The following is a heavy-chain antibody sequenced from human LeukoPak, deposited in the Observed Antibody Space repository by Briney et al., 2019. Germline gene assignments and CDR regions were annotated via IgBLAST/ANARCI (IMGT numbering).Heavy chain of an antibody. D-gene: IGHD2/OR15-2a*01. Sequence: SXTLSLTCTVSGGSISSGSYYWSWNRQPAGKGLEWIGRIYTSGSTNYNPSIKSRVTISVDTSKNQFSLKLSSVTAADTAVYYCARGGEIYYFDYWGQGTLVTVSS. CDR3: ARGGEIYYFDY. CDR1: GGSISSGSYY. J-gene: IGHJ4*02. V-gene: IGHV4-61*02. CDR2: IYTSGST.